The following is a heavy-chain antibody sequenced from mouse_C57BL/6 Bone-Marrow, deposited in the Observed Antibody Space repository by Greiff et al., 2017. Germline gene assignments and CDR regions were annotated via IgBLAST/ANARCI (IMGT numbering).Heavy chain of an antibody. J-gene: IGHJ2*01. CDR2: INPNNGGT. CDR3: ARYSSYYKCYFDY. CDR1: GYTFTDYY. D-gene: IGHD2-12*01. V-gene: IGHV1-26*01. Sequence: VQLQQSGPELVKPGASVKISCTASGYTFTDYYMNWVKQSPGKSLEWIGDINPNNGGTSYNQKFKGKATLTVDKSSSTAYMELRSLTSEDSAVYYCARYSSYYKCYFDYWGQGTTLTVSS.